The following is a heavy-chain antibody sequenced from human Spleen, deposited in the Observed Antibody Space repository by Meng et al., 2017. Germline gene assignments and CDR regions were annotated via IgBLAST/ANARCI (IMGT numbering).Heavy chain of an antibody. CDR1: GFTFSGSD. CDR3: ARERIIELVRQYYFDY. CDR2: IRSKTDTYAT. J-gene: IGHJ4*02. V-gene: IGHV3-73*01. D-gene: IGHD6-13*01. Sequence: GESLKISCVVSGFTFSGSDVHWVRQASGKGLEWVGRIRSKTDTYATAFAVSVKGRFTISRDNSKNTLYLQMNSLRAEDTAVYYCARERIIELVRQYYFDYWGQGTLVTVSS.